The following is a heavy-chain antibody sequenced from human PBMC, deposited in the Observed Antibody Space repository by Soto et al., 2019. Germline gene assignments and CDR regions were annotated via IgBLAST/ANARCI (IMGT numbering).Heavy chain of an antibody. J-gene: IGHJ4*02. Sequence: QVQLVESGGGVVQPGRSLRLSCAASGFTFSSYAMHWVRQAPGKGLEWVAVISYDGSNKYYADSVKGRFTISRDNSKNTLYLQMNSLRAEDTAVYYCASYYDSSCRMDYWGQGTLVTVSS. V-gene: IGHV3-30-3*01. D-gene: IGHD3-22*01. CDR3: ASYYDSSCRMDY. CDR1: GFTFSSYA. CDR2: ISYDGSNK.